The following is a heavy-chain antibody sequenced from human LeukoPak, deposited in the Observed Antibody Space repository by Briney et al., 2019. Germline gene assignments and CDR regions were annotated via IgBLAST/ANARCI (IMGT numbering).Heavy chain of an antibody. D-gene: IGHD3-9*01. CDR2: ISSSSSTI. V-gene: IGHV3-48*02. CDR3: ARDGYDLFVANYFDY. Sequence: GGSLRLSCAASGFTFSSYSMNWVRQAPGKGLEWVSYISSSSSTIYYADSVKGRFTISRDNAKNSLYLQMNSLRDEDTAVYYCARDGYDLFVANYFDYWGQGTLVTVSS. J-gene: IGHJ4*02. CDR1: GFTFSSYS.